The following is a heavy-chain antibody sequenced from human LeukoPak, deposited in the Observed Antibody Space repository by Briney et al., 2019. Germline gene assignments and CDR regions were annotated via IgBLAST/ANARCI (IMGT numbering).Heavy chain of an antibody. CDR2: IRYDGSNK. CDR3: AKDPIAAAGTLDC. Sequence: GGSLRLSCAASGFTFSSYGMHWVRQAPGKGLEWVAFIRYDGSNKYYADSVKGRFTISRDNSKNTLYLRMNSLRAEDTAVYYCAKDPIAAAGTLDCWGQGTLVTVSS. CDR1: GFTFSSYG. J-gene: IGHJ4*02. D-gene: IGHD6-13*01. V-gene: IGHV3-30*02.